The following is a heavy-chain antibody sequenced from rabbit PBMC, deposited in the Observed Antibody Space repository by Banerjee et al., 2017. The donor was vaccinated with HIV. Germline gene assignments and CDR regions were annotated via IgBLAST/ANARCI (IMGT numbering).Heavy chain of an antibody. V-gene: IGHV1S47*01. Sequence: QEQLVESGGGLVTLGGSLKLSCKASGIDFSSYGISWVRQAPGKGLEWIAYIYPDYGSTDYASWVNGRFTISLDNAQNTVFLQMTSLTAADTATYFCASGSGYYMGLNLWGPGTLVTVS. CDR2: IYPDYGST. CDR1: GIDFSSYG. CDR3: ASGSGYYMGLNL. D-gene: IGHD1-1*01. J-gene: IGHJ4*01.